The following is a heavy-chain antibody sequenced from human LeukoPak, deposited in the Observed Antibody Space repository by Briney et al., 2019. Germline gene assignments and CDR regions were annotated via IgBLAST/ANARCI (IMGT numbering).Heavy chain of an antibody. J-gene: IGHJ4*02. CDR1: GGTFSSYT. CDR2: IIPILGIA. Sequence: GASVKVSCKASGGTFSSYTISWVRQAPGQGLEWMGRIIPILGIANYAQKFQGRVTITADKSTSTAYMELSGLRSEDTAVYYCATLQGSMGFDYWGQGTLVTVSS. CDR3: ATLQGSMGFDY. V-gene: IGHV1-69*02. D-gene: IGHD5-24*01.